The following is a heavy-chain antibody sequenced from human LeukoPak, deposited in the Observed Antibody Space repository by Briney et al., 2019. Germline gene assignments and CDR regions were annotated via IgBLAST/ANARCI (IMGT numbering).Heavy chain of an antibody. CDR1: GGSISSYY. CDR3: ARVKPAGAWLGYFGY. Sequence: SETLSLTCTVSGGSISSYYWSWIRQPAGKGLEWIGRIYTSGNTNYNPSLKSRVTISLNTSKNQFSLKLSSVTAADTAVYYCARVKPAGAWLGYFGYWGQGTLVTVSS. CDR2: IYTSGNT. J-gene: IGHJ4*02. D-gene: IGHD6-19*01. V-gene: IGHV4-4*07.